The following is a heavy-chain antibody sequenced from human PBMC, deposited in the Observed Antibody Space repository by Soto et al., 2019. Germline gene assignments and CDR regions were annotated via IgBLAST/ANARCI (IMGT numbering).Heavy chain of an antibody. V-gene: IGHV3-33*01. CDR3: ARDDIPGRAVATYGMDV. J-gene: IGHJ6*02. D-gene: IGHD6-19*01. CDR2: IWYDGSNE. Sequence: QVQLVESGGGVVQPGRSLRLSCAASGFIFSNFGMHWVRQAPGKGLEWVAVIWYDGSNEYYADSVKGRFTISKDNSKNTLYLQMSSLRAEDTAVYYCARDDIPGRAVATYGMDVWGQGTTVTVSS. CDR1: GFIFSNFG.